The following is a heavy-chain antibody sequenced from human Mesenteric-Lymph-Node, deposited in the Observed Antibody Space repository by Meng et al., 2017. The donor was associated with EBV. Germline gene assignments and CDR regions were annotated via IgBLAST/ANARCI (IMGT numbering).Heavy chain of an antibody. CDR2: INAGNGNT. Sequence: LLQAGAEVKETGAQVLVSCKAVACTFASYARHWVRQAPGQRLEWMGWINAGNGNTKYSQKFQGRVTITRDTSASTAYMELSSLRSEDTAVYYCARDDSLYGSGSHDYWGQGTLVTVSS. CDR1: ACTFASYA. V-gene: IGHV1-3*01. J-gene: IGHJ4*02. D-gene: IGHD3-10*01. CDR3: ARDDSLYGSGSHDY.